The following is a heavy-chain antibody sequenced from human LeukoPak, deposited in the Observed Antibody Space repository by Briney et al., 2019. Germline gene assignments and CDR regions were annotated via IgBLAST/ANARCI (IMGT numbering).Heavy chain of an antibody. J-gene: IGHJ4*02. CDR3: ASAVVVVAATWFDY. CDR1: GGSFSGYY. Sequence: PSETLSLTCAVSGGSFSGYYWSWIRQPPGKGLEWIGEINHSGSTNYNPSLKRRVTISVDTSKNQFSLKLSSVTAADTAVYCCASAVVVVAATWFDYWGQGTLVTVSS. D-gene: IGHD2-15*01. V-gene: IGHV4-34*01. CDR2: INHSGST.